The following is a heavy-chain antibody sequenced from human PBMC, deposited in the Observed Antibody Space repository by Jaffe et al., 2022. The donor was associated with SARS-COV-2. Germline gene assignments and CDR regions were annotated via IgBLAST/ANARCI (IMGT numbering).Heavy chain of an antibody. V-gene: IGHV3-43*01. Sequence: EVQLVQSGGLVVRPGGSLKLSCAASGFAFEDYTMHWVRHAPGKGLEWISLISGDASTIFTADSLKGRFTISRDNSKHSLFLQLNSLTTEDSALYFCVRADDSRGYAKMVFDSWGQGTLVTVSS. CDR2: ISGDASTI. J-gene: IGHJ4*02. CDR1: GFAFEDYT. CDR3: VRADDSRGYAKMVFDS. D-gene: IGHD3-22*01.